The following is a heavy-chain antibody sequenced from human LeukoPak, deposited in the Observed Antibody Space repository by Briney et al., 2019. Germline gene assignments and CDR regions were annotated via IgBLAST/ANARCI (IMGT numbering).Heavy chain of an antibody. Sequence: PGGSLRLSCAASGFTFSSYRMHWVRQAPGKGLEWVAVISYDGSNKYYADSVKGRFTISRDNSKNTLHLQMNSLRAEDTAVYYCAKKTASSSSSAAAFDYWGQGTLVTVSS. CDR3: AKKTASSSSSAAAFDY. D-gene: IGHD6-6*01. CDR1: GFTFSSYR. J-gene: IGHJ4*02. V-gene: IGHV3-30*18. CDR2: ISYDGSNK.